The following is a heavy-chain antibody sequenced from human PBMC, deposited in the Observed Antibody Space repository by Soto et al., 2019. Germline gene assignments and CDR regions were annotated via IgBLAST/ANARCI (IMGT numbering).Heavy chain of an antibody. D-gene: IGHD3-16*01. CDR3: ARRKTFSPYYFDY. V-gene: IGHV4-34*01. Sequence: QVQIQQWGAGLLKPSETLSLTCVVYGGSFSGYYWSWIRQSPGRGLEWIGEINHSGNSNYNPSLKSRITMSVDTPRNQFSLELSSVTAADTALYYFARRKTFSPYYFDYWGQGTLVTVSS. CDR2: INHSGNS. J-gene: IGHJ4*02. CDR1: GGSFSGYY.